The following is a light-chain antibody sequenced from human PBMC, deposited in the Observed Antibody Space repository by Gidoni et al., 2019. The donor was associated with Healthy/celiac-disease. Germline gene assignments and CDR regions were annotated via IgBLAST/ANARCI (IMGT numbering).Light chain of an antibody. Sequence: EIVLTQSPGTLSLSPGQRATLSCRASQSVSSSYLAWYQQKPGQAPRLLIYGAASRATGIPDGFIGSGSGTDFTLTISRLEPEDFAVYYCQQYGSSPATFGQGTKVEIK. J-gene: IGKJ1*01. V-gene: IGKV3-20*01. CDR2: GAA. CDR1: QSVSSSY. CDR3: QQYGSSPAT.